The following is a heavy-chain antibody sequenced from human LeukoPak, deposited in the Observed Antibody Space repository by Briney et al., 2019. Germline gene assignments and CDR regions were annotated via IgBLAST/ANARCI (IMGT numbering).Heavy chain of an antibody. CDR2: INHSGST. D-gene: IGHD3-16*02. CDR3: ARSGYVWGSYRYQPFDY. J-gene: IGHJ4*02. CDR1: GGSFSGYY. Sequence: SETLSLTCAVYGGSFSGYYWSWIRQPPGKGLEWIGEINHSGSTNYNPSLKSRVTISVDMSKNQFSLKLSSVTAADTAVYYCARSGYVWGSYRYQPFDYWGQGTLVTVSS. V-gene: IGHV4-34*01.